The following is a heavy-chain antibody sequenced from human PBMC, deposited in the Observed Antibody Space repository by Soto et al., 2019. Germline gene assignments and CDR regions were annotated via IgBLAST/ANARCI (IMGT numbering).Heavy chain of an antibody. CDR3: AKPTASSSFDY. CDR2: ISSSGGST. J-gene: IGHJ4*02. D-gene: IGHD6-6*01. CDR1: GFTFSNYA. Sequence: GGSLRLSCAASGFTFSNYAMSWVRQAPGKGLEWVSTISSSGGSTYYADSVKGRFTISRDNSKNTLFLQMNSLRAEDTAVYYCAKPTASSSFDYWGQGTLVTVSS. V-gene: IGHV3-23*01.